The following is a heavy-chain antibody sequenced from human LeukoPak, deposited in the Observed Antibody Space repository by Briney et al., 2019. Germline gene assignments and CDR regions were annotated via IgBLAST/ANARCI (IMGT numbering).Heavy chain of an antibody. CDR2: INPNSGGT. J-gene: IGHJ4*02. Sequence: GASVKVSCKASGYTFTGYYMHWVRQAPGQGLEWMGWINPNSGGTNYAQKFQGRVTMTRDTSISTAYMELSRLRSDDTAVYYCAKGPNRIAAAGRSDYWGQRTLVTVSS. V-gene: IGHV1-2*02. CDR1: GYTFTGYY. D-gene: IGHD6-13*01. CDR3: AKGPNRIAAAGRSDY.